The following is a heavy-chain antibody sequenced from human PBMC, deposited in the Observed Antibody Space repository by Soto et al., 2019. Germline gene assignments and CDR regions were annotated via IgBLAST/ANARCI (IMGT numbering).Heavy chain of an antibody. V-gene: IGHV3-11*01. CDR2: ISSSGSTI. CDR1: GFTFIYYY. D-gene: IGHD1-26*01. Sequence: LRLSCAASGFTFIYYYMSWLRQSSGKGLEWVSYISSSGSTIYYADSVKGRFTISRDNAKNSLYLQMNSLRAEDTAVYYCARARRGVGVLYGMDVWGQGSTVTVA. J-gene: IGHJ6*02. CDR3: ARARRGVGVLYGMDV.